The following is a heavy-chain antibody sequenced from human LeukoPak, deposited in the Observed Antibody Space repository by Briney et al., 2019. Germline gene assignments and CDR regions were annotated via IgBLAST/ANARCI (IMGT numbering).Heavy chain of an antibody. D-gene: IGHD2-2*01. J-gene: IGHJ4*02. V-gene: IGHV3-33*03. CDR1: GFTFSSYG. CDR3: AVISYCSSTSCFDY. CDR2: IWYDGSNK. Sequence: HPGGSLRLSCAASGFTFSSYGMHWVRQAPGKGLEWVAVIWYDGSNKYYADSVKGRFTISRDNAKNSLYLQMNSLRAEDTAVYYCAVISYCSSTSCFDYWGQGTLVTVSS.